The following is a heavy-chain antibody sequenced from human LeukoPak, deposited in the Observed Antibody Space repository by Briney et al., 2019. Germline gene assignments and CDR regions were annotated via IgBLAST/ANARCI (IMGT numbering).Heavy chain of an antibody. CDR2: ISGSGGST. V-gene: IGHV3-23*01. CDR1: GFTFSSYG. Sequence: GGSLRLSCAASGFTFSSYGMSWVRQAPGKGLEWVSAISGSGGSTYYADSVKGRFTISRDNSKNTLYLQMNSLRAEDTAVYYCAKDSRHYYGSGSYYDYWGQGTLVTVSS. J-gene: IGHJ4*02. D-gene: IGHD3-10*01. CDR3: AKDSRHYYGSGSYYDY.